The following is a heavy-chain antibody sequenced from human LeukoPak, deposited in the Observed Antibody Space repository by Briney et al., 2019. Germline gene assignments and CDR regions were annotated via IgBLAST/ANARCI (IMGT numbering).Heavy chain of an antibody. J-gene: IGHJ4*02. CDR3: AKDNGEGYCSSTSCFTFDY. V-gene: IGHV3-23*01. Sequence: GGSLRLSCAASGFTFSSYAMSWVRQAPGKGLEWVSAISGSGGSTYYADSVKGRFTISRDNSKNTLYLQMNSLRAEDTAVYYCAKDNGEGYCSSTSCFTFDYWGQGTLVTVSS. D-gene: IGHD2-2*01. CDR1: GFTFSSYA. CDR2: ISGSGGST.